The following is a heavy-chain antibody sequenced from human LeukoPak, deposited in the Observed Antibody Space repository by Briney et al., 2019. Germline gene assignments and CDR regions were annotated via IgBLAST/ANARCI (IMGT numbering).Heavy chain of an antibody. Sequence: GGSLRLSCAASGFTFSSYAMHWVRQAPGKGLRWVAFISYDGNNIHYADSVKGRFTISRDNSKNTLYLQMNSLRLEDTAVFYCARDQPEHYLPSDYWGQGTLVTVSS. V-gene: IGHV3-30-3*01. CDR2: ISYDGNNI. CDR1: GFTFSSYA. D-gene: IGHD1-14*01. CDR3: ARDQPEHYLPSDY. J-gene: IGHJ4*02.